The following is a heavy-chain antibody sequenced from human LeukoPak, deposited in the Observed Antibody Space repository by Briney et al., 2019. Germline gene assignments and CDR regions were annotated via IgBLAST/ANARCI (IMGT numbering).Heavy chain of an antibody. Sequence: PSETLSLTCSVSGGSISSYYGSWIRQPPGMGLEWIGYIFYSGTTNYNPSLKSRVTISVDTSKNQFSLRLTSVTAADTAVYYCARGWHGSGSPVDYWGRGTLVTVSS. J-gene: IGHJ4*02. D-gene: IGHD3-10*01. CDR3: ARGWHGSGSPVDY. CDR1: GGSISSYY. CDR2: IFYSGTT. V-gene: IGHV4-59*01.